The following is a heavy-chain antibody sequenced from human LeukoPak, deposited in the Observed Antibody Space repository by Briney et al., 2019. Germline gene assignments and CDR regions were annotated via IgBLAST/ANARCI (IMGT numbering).Heavy chain of an antibody. CDR2: INNDGSST. Sequence: PGGSLRLSCAASGFTVSSNYMSWVRQAPGKGLVWVSRINNDGSSTIYADSVKGRFTISRDNAKNTLYLQMNSLRAEDTAVYYCARGSFGPDYWGQGTLVIVSS. D-gene: IGHD3-10*01. CDR3: ARGSFGPDY. V-gene: IGHV3-74*01. CDR1: GFTVSSNY. J-gene: IGHJ4*02.